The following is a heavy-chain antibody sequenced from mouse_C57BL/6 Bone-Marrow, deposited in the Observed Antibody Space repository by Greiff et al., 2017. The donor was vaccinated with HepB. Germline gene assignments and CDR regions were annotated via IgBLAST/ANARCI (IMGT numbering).Heavy chain of an antibody. D-gene: IGHD2-2*01. J-gene: IGHJ4*01. Sequence: VQLQQPGAELVKPGASVKLSCKASGYTFTSYWMHWVKQRPGQGLEWIGMIHPNSGSTNYNEKFKSKATLTVDKSSSTAYMQLSSLTSEDSAVYYCARRGIYYGYDRAMDYWGQGTSVTVSS. CDR3: ARRGIYYGYDRAMDY. V-gene: IGHV1-64*01. CDR1: GYTFTSYW. CDR2: IHPNSGST.